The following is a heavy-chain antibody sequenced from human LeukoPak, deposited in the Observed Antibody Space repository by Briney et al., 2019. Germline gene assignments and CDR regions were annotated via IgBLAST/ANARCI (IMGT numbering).Heavy chain of an antibody. J-gene: IGHJ4*02. V-gene: IGHV4-39*07. D-gene: IGHD5-24*01. CDR1: GDSVSSSNYY. Sequence: ASETLSLTCTVSGDSVSSSNYYWAWIRQPPGKGLEWIGTAFYSGSTYCSPSLKSRVTISVDTSMTQFSLKLTSVTAADTAVYYCASERWSRRSYFDYWGQGILVTVSS. CDR2: AFYSGST. CDR3: ASERWSRRSYFDY.